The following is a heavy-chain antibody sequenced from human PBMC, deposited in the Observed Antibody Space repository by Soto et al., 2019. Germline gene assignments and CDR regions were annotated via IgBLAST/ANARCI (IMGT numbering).Heavy chain of an antibody. CDR1: GDSVTSNVW. Sequence: VQLQESGPGLVKPSWTLSLTCAVSGDSVTSNVWWRWVRQPPGKGLEWIGEPYNNWLTDYNPPLSSRVTMSVDTSKNEFYLKLTSLTAADTAVYYCAREVVVVVAATPGSFDYWGPGNLVTVSS. CDR3: AREVVVVVAATPGSFDY. V-gene: IGHV4-4*02. CDR2: PYNNWLT. J-gene: IGHJ4*02. D-gene: IGHD2-15*01.